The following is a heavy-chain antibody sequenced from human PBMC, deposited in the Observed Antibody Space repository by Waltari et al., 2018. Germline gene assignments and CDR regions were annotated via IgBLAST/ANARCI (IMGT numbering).Heavy chain of an antibody. Sequence: QVQLVQSGAEVKKPGSSVKVSCKASGGTFSSYAFSWLRQAPGQRLEWMGGIIPIFGTANYAQKFQGRVTITTDESTSTAYMELSSLRSEDTAVYYCARGSYYDFWSGYRFGAFDIWGQGTMVTVSS. CDR2: IIPIFGTA. J-gene: IGHJ3*02. CDR1: GGTFSSYA. D-gene: IGHD3-3*01. CDR3: ARGSYYDFWSGYRFGAFDI. V-gene: IGHV1-69*05.